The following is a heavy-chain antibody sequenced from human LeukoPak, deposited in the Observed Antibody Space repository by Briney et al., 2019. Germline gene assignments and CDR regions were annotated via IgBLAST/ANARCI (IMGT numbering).Heavy chain of an antibody. CDR1: GFTFSSYG. Sequence: GGSLRLSCAASGFTFSSYGMHWVRQAPGKGLEWVAFIRYDGSNKYYADSVKGRFTISRDNSKNTLYLQMNSLRAEDTAVYYCAKDRERLGSSPLHFDYWGQGTLVTVSS. J-gene: IGHJ4*02. CDR3: AKDRERLGSSPLHFDY. V-gene: IGHV3-30*02. CDR2: IRYDGSNK. D-gene: IGHD5-24*01.